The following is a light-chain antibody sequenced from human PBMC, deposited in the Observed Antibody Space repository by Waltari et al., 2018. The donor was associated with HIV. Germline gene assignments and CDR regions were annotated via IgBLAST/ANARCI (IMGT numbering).Light chain of an antibody. CDR2: KDN. Sequence: SYELTQPPSVSVSPGQTATISCSGDILARKSAYWFQQKPGQAPVLLIYKDNERPTAITERFSGSSSGATVTLTITGVRAEDEADYYCQGIDSSGRKVFGGGTRLTVL. CDR3: QGIDSSGRKV. J-gene: IGLJ2*01. CDR1: ILARKS. V-gene: IGLV3-25*03.